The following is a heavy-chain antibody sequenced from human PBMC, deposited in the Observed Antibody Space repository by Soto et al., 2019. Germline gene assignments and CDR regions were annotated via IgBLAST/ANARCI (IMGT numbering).Heavy chain of an antibody. CDR3: ATNHDDISGRTPLLFDS. CDR2: IHYSGNT. Sequence: QVQLQESGPGLVKPSQTLSLTCTVSGDSIGTGGYYWDWIRQHPGKGPEWIGYIHYSGNTYYNPSLKNRLTISLATSKNQFSLHLSSVTAADTAVYYCATNHDDISGRTPLLFDSWGQGTLVTVSS. D-gene: IGHD3-22*01. V-gene: IGHV4-31*03. CDR1: GDSIGTGGYY. J-gene: IGHJ4*02.